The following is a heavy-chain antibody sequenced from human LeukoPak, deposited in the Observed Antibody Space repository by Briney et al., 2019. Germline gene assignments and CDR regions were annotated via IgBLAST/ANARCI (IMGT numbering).Heavy chain of an antibody. CDR3: ARVRNWNDSGYYYMDV. D-gene: IGHD1-1*01. V-gene: IGHV3-21*06. J-gene: IGHJ6*03. CDR1: GFTFSSYS. CDR2: ISSSSSYI. Sequence: PGGSLRLSCAASGFTFSSYSMNWVRQAPEKGLEWVSSISSSSSYIYYADSVKGRFTISRDNAKNSLYLQMNSLRAEDTAVYYCARVRNWNDSGYYYMDVWGKGTTVTVSS.